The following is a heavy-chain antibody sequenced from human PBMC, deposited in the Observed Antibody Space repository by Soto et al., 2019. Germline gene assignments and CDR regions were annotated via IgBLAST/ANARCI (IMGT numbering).Heavy chain of an antibody. CDR1: GFTFSGSA. V-gene: IGHV3-73*02. CDR3: SIEPDY. CDR2: IRSKANSYAT. Sequence: EVQLVESGGGLVQPGGSLKLSCAASGFTFSGSAVHWVRQASGKGLEWVARIRSKANSYATAYAASVKGRFTISRDASENTAYLQMNSLETEDTGVYYCSIEPDYWGQGTLVTVSS. J-gene: IGHJ4*02.